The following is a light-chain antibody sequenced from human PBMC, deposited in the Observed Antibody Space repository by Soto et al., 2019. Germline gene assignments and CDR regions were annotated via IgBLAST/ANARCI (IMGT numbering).Light chain of an antibody. CDR2: ANN. CDR3: QSYDDIVRGSV. J-gene: IGLJ2*01. Sequence: QSVLTQPPSVSGAPGQRVTISCTGSSSNIGAYDVHWYQHLPGTAPSLLIYANNNRPSGVPDRFSGSRSGTSAFLAITGLQAEDEADYYCQSYDDIVRGSVFGGGTKLTVL. V-gene: IGLV1-40*01. CDR1: SSNIGAYD.